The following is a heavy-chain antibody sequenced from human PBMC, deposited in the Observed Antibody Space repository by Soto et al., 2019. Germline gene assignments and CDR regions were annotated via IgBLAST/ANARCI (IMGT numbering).Heavy chain of an antibody. CDR3: AGSLLWPLALTY. Sequence: PRLSSAASGCTFSSHWMHWVRQSPGQGLVRVSRINSDGSATYYADYAKGRFTVSRDNAKNTLYLQMNSLTAEDTAVYDGAGSLLWPLALTYWGQGALVTVSS. D-gene: IGHD2-21*02. J-gene: IGHJ4*02. CDR2: INSDGSAT. CDR1: GCTFSSHW. V-gene: IGHV3-74*01.